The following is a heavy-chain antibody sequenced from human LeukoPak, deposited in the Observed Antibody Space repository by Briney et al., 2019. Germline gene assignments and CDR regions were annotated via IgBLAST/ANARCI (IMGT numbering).Heavy chain of an antibody. CDR1: GFTFSSYA. Sequence: GGSLGLSCAASGFTFSSYAMSWVRQAPGKGLEWVSAISGSGGSTYYADSVKGRFTISRDNSKNTLYPQMNSLRAEDTAVYYCAKASPHIAGGNYFDYWGQGTLVTVSS. V-gene: IGHV3-23*01. D-gene: IGHD1-20*01. CDR2: ISGSGGST. CDR3: AKASPHIAGGNYFDY. J-gene: IGHJ4*02.